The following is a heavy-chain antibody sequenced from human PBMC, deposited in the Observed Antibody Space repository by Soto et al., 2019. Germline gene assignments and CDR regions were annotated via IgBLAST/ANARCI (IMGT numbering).Heavy chain of an antibody. J-gene: IGHJ4*02. Sequence: PSETLSLTCTVSGGSISSYYWSWIRQPAGKGLEWIGRIYTSGSTNYNPSLKSRVTMSVDTSKNQFSLKLSSATAADTAVYYCARVQPVYCSSTSCYKGLFDYWGQGTLVTVSS. D-gene: IGHD2-2*02. CDR2: IYTSGST. V-gene: IGHV4-4*07. CDR3: ARVQPVYCSSTSCYKGLFDY. CDR1: GGSISSYY.